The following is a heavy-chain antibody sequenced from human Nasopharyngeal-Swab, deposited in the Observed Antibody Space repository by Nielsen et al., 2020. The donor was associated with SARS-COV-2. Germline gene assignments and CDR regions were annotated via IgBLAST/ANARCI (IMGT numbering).Heavy chain of an antibody. CDR2: ISSNGGST. CDR1: GFTFSSYA. J-gene: IGHJ6*02. CDR3: VKDHRHSSGYYYYGIDV. D-gene: IGHD3-22*01. V-gene: IGHV3-64D*06. Sequence: GESLKISCSASGFTFSSYAMHWVRQAPGKGLEYVSAISSNGGSTYYADSVKGRFTISRDNSKNTLYLQMSSLRAEDTAVYYCVKDHRHSSGYYYYGIDVWGQGTTVTVSS.